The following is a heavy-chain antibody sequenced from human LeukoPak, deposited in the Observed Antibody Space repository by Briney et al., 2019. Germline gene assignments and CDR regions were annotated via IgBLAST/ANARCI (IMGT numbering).Heavy chain of an antibody. J-gene: IGHJ4*02. CDR2: IWSDGSNK. V-gene: IGHV3-33*01. Sequence: GGSLRLSCVASGFTFSDYGIHWVRRAPGKGLEWVAVIWSDGSNKYYADSVKGRFTISRDNSMKTLYLQMNSLRVEDTAVYYCVRASGSFDYWGQGTLVTVSS. CDR3: VRASGSFDY. CDR1: GFTFSDYG. D-gene: IGHD3-10*01.